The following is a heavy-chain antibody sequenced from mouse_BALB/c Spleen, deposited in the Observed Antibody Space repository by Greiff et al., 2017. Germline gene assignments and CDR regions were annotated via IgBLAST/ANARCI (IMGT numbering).Heavy chain of an antibody. J-gene: IGHJ3*01. V-gene: IGHV14-1*02. CDR3: ARVDYGRGLRFAY. CDR2: IDPENGNT. D-gene: IGHD1-1*01. Sequence: VQLQQSGAELVRPGALVTLSCKASGFNIKDYYMHWVKQRPEQGLEWIGWIDPENGNTIYDPKFQGKASITADTSSNTAYLQLSSLTSEDTAVYYCARVDYGRGLRFAYWGQGTLVTVSA. CDR1: GFNIKDYY.